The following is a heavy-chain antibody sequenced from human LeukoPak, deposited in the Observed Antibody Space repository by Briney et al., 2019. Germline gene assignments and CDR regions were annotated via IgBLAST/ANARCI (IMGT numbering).Heavy chain of an antibody. D-gene: IGHD3-10*01. CDR1: GGSTSSYY. Sequence: PSETLSLTCTVSGGSTSSYYWSWIRQPPGKGLEWIGYIYYSGSTNYNPSLKSRVTISVDTSKNQFSLKLSSVTAADTAVYYCARDGSGSRYNWFDPWGQGTLVTVSS. V-gene: IGHV4-59*01. J-gene: IGHJ5*02. CDR3: ARDGSGSRYNWFDP. CDR2: IYYSGST.